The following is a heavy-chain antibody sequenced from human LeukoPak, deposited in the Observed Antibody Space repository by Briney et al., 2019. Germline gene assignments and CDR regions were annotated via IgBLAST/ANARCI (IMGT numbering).Heavy chain of an antibody. CDR2: IYYSGST. J-gene: IGHJ4*02. D-gene: IGHD6-19*01. CDR1: GGSISSYY. CDR3: ARIKSSGWYYDY. V-gene: IGHV4-59*01. Sequence: PSETLSLTCTVSGGSISSYYWSWIRQPPGKGLEWIGYIYYSGSTNYNPSLKSRVTISVDTSKNQFSLKLSSVTAADTAVYYCARIKSSGWYYDYWGQGTLVTVSS.